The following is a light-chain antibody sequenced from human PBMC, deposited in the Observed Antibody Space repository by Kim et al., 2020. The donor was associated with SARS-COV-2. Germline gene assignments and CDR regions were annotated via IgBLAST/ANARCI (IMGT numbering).Light chain of an antibody. Sequence: VSPGKPASITCSGDKLGDKYASWYQQKPGQSPVVVIFRDNRRPSGIPERFSGSNSGNTATLTISGTQAMDEADYYCQAWDSSIYVFGTGTKVTVL. J-gene: IGLJ1*01. CDR2: RDN. CDR1: KLGDKY. CDR3: QAWDSSIYV. V-gene: IGLV3-1*01.